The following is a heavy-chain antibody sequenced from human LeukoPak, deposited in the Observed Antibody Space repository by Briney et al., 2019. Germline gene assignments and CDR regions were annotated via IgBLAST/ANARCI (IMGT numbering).Heavy chain of an antibody. CDR1: GFALSSNY. D-gene: IGHD3-10*01. J-gene: IGHJ4*02. V-gene: IGHV3-53*01. Sequence: GGTLRLSCAASGFALSSNYMSWGRQGPGKGLDRGSVIYTAGSTYSSDTVTDGFTISRSQSKKTLYLPLNSLRAEDTVVYYCVRGSNYPKVYFDYWGQGTLVTVSS. CDR2: IYTAGST. CDR3: VRGSNYPKVYFDY.